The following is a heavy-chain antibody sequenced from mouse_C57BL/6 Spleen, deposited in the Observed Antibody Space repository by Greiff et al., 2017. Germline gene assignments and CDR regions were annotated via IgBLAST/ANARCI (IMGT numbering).Heavy chain of an antibody. D-gene: IGHD2-1*01. CDR3: ARRYYFGYYFDY. V-gene: IGHV5-17*01. CDR2: ISSGSSTI. Sequence: EVKVEESGGGLVKPGGSLKLSCAASGFTFSDYGMHWVRQAPEKGLEWVAYISSGSSTIYYADTVKGRFTISRDNAKNTLFLQMTSLRSEDTAMYYCARRYYFGYYFDYWGQGTTLTVSS. CDR1: GFTFSDYG. J-gene: IGHJ2*01.